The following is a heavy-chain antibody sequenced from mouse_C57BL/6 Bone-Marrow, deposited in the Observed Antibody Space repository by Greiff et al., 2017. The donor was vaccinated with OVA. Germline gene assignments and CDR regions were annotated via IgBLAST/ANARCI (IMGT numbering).Heavy chain of an antibody. CDR3: ARTLLVVAHYYAMDY. Sequence: QVQLQQSGAELARPGASVKLSCKASGYTFTSYGISWVKQRTGQGLEWIGEILPGSGSTNYNEKFKGKATFTADTSSNTAYMQLSSLTTEDSAIYYCARTLLVVAHYYAMDYWGQGTSVTVSS. J-gene: IGHJ4*01. D-gene: IGHD1-1*01. CDR2: ILPGSGST. CDR1: GYTFTSYG. V-gene: IGHV1-81*01.